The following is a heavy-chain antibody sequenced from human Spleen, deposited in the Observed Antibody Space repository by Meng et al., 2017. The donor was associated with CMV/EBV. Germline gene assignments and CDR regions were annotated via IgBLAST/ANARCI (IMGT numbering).Heavy chain of an antibody. CDR2: IRSKANSYAT. CDR1: GFTFSGSA. Sequence: GESLKISCAASGFTFSGSAMHWVRQASGKGLEWVGRIRSKANSYATAYAASVKGRFTISRDDSKNTAYLQMNSLKTEDTAVYYCTSLGQGTKQQLADRGERIDYWGQGTLVTVSS. CDR3: TSLGQGTKQQLADRGERIDY. J-gene: IGHJ4*02. V-gene: IGHV3-73*01. D-gene: IGHD6-13*01.